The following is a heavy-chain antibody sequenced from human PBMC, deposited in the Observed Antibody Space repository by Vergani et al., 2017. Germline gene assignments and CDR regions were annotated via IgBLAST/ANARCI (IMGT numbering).Heavy chain of an antibody. D-gene: IGHD3-9*01. CDR2: IYTSGST. CDR3: ARQNILGYYYYGMDV. V-gene: IGHV4-61*02. J-gene: IGHJ6*02. Sequence: QVQLQDSGPGLVKPSQTLSLTCTVSGGSISSGSYYWSWIRQPAGKGLEWIGRIYTSGSTNYNPSLKSRVTISVDTSKNQFSLKLSSVTAADTAVYYCARQNILGYYYYGMDVWGQGTTVTVSS. CDR1: GGSISSGSYY.